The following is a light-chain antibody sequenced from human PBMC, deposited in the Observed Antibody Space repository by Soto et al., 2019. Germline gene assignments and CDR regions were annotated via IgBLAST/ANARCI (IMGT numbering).Light chain of an antibody. CDR2: DVS. Sequence: QSALTQPRSVSGSPGQSVTISCTGTSSDVGGYNYVSWYQQHPGKAPKLMIYDVSKRPSGVPDRFSGSKSGNTASLTISGLQAEDEADYYCCSYAGSYTVLFGGGTQLPS. CDR3: CSYAGSYTVL. V-gene: IGLV2-11*01. J-gene: IGLJ2*01. CDR1: SSDVGGYNY.